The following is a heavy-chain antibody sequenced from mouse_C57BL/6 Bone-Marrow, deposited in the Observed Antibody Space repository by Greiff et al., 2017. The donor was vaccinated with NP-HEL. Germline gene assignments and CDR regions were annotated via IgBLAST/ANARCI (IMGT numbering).Heavy chain of an antibody. V-gene: IGHV1-64*01. CDR1: GYTFTSYW. CDR2: IHPNSGST. D-gene: IGHD1-1*01. J-gene: IGHJ2*01. Sequence: VQLQQPGAELVKPGASVKLSCKASGYTFTSYWMHWVKQRPGQGLEWIGMIHPNSGSTNYNEKFKSKATLTVDKSSSTAYMQLSSLTSEDFAVYYCARLREITTVDYWGQGTTLTVSS. CDR3: ARLREITTVDY.